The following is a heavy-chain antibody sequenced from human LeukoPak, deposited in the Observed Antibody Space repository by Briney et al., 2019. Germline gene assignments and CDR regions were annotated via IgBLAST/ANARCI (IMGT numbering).Heavy chain of an antibody. J-gene: IGHJ4*02. Sequence: SQTLSLTCAISGDSVSSNSAAWNWIRQSPSRGLEWLGRTYYRSKWYNDYPVFVKSRITIKPDTTKNHFSLQLNSVTPEDKAVYYCARHIYYFDSWGQGTLVTVSS. CDR3: ARHIYYFDS. D-gene: IGHD2-21*01. V-gene: IGHV6-1*01. CDR1: GDSVSSNSAA. CDR2: TYYRSKWYN.